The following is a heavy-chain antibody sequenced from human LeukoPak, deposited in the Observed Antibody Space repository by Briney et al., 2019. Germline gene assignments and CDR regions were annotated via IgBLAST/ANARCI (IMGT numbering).Heavy chain of an antibody. D-gene: IGHD3-10*01. CDR2: VSPFLGIA. Sequence: GASVKDSCKASGCTFSSYAISWVRQAPGQGLEWMGRVSPFLGIANYAEEFVDSFPSTSDKSTSTAYIELRSLRYEDTAVYDCARGGVHPSGSFDNWGQGTMVTVSS. V-gene: IGHV1-69*04. CDR3: ARGGVHPSGSFDN. J-gene: IGHJ4*02. CDR1: GCTFSSYA.